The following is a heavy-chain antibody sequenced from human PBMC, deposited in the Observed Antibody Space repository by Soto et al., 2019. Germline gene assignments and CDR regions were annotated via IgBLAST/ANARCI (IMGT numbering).Heavy chain of an antibody. V-gene: IGHV1-69*01. J-gene: IGHJ4*02. CDR3: AREIGYGDFSAALLD. CDR1: GDTVSKFL. D-gene: IGHD4-17*01. Sequence: QVELVQPGAEVKKPGSSVKVSCKASGDTVSKFLINWVRQAPGQGPEWMGGIIPMFGTTNYARKFRGRVTITADESTTTAYMELSSLQTDDTAVYDCAREIGYGDFSAALLDWGQGTLVTVSS. CDR2: IIPMFGTT.